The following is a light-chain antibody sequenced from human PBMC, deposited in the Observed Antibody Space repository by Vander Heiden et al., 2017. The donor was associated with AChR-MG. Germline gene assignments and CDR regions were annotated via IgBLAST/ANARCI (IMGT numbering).Light chain of an antibody. CDR2: DAS. Sequence: DIHMTQSPSTLSSSSGDRVTLTCRASQSISSWLAWYQQKPGKAPRLLIYDASSLDSGVPARFSGSGSGTEFTLTISSLKPDDFATYYCQQYNSYPRTFGQGTKVEIK. CDR3: QQYNSYPRT. CDR1: QSISSW. V-gene: IGKV1-5*01. J-gene: IGKJ1*01.